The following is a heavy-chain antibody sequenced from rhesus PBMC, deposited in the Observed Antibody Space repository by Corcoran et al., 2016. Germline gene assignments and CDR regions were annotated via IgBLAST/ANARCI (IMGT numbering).Heavy chain of an antibody. CDR2: ISSDGTKK. V-gene: IGHV3-54*02. CDR1: GFTFSIYG. Sequence: EVQLVESGGGLVQPGGYLRVSCAASGFTFSIYGFHWVRQAPGKGLEWVAVISSDGTKKNHADSVKDRFTISRDNSKNILYLQMNNLKLEDTAVYYCTRFDYWGQGVLVTVSS. J-gene: IGHJ4*01. CDR3: TRFDY.